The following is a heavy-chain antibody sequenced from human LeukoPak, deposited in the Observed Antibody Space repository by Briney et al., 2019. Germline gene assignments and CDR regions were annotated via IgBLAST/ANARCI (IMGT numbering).Heavy chain of an antibody. J-gene: IGHJ6*02. CDR1: EFTFRNHG. CDR2: ISGSGGST. D-gene: IGHD6-19*01. Sequence: GGSLRLSCAASEFTFRNHGMSWVRQAPGKGLEWVSAISGSGGSTHYADSVKGRFTISRDNSKNTLFLQINNLRVEDTAVYFCSKDLASSAWSYYYGMHVWGQGTTVTVSS. V-gene: IGHV3-23*01. CDR3: SKDLASSAWSYYYGMHV.